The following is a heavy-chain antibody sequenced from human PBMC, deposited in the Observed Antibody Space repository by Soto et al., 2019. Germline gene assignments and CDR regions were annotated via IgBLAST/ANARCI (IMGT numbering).Heavy chain of an antibody. D-gene: IGHD3-3*01. CDR3: ARDMDDFWSGYTPGLGY. CDR2: IWYDGSTK. CDR1: GFTFSSYG. V-gene: IGHV3-33*01. Sequence: QVQLVESGGGVVQPGRSLRLSCAASGFTFSSYGMHWVRQAPGKGLEWVAVIWYDGSTKYYADSVKGRFTISRDNSKNTLYLQMNSLRAEDTAVYYCARDMDDFWSGYTPGLGYWGQGTLVTVSS. J-gene: IGHJ4*02.